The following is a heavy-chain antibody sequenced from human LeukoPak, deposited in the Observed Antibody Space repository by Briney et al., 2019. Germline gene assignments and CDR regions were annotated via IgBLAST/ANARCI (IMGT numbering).Heavy chain of an antibody. V-gene: IGHV3-15*01. J-gene: IGHJ4*02. Sequence: AGSLRLSCAASGFTFSNAWMSWVRQAPGKGLEWVGRIKSKTDGGTTDYAAPVKGRFTISRDDSKNTLYLQMNSLKTEDTAVYYCTTEIQYGDYDVWMDWGQGTLVTVSS. CDR1: GFTFSNAW. CDR3: TTEIQYGDYDVWMD. D-gene: IGHD4-17*01. CDR2: IKSKTDGGTT.